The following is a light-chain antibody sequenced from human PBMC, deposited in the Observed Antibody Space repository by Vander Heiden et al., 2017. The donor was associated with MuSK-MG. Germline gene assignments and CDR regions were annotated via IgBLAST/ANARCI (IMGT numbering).Light chain of an antibody. Sequence: DIQMTQSPSSLSASVGDRVTITCRASQSITSFLNWYQQEPGKAPKLLIYGASNLQSGVPSRFSGSGYGTDFTLTIGSLQPEDFATYYCQQSHSTPRTFGGGTKVEIK. CDR3: QQSHSTPRT. V-gene: IGKV1-39*01. CDR2: GAS. J-gene: IGKJ4*02. CDR1: QSITSF.